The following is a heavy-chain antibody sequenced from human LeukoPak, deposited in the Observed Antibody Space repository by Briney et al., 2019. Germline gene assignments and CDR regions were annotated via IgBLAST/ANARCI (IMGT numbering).Heavy chain of an antibody. CDR1: GFTFSSYW. CDR3: ARSVDTALADDY. V-gene: IGHV3-7*01. D-gene: IGHD5-18*01. CDR2: IKEDGSEK. J-gene: IGHJ4*02. Sequence: GGSLRLSCAASGFTFSSYWMTWVRQAPGKGLEWVANIKEDGSEKYYVDSVKGRFTISRDNAKNSLYLQMNSLRADDTAVYYCARSVDTALADDYWGQGTLVTVSS.